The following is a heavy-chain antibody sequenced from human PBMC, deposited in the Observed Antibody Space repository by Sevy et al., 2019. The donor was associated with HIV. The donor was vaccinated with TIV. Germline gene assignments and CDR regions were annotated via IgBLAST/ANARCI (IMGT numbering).Heavy chain of an antibody. CDR1: GFTLSNYD. J-gene: IGHJ4*02. Sequence: GGSLRLSCIESGFTLSNYDIHWVRQAAGKGLEWVAFIQYDGSIQYYADSVKGRFTISRDNSKNTLYLQMNSLRPEDTAIYYCAKRGSKTSYALGYWGQGTLVTVSS. D-gene: IGHD1-26*01. CDR2: IQYDGSIQ. CDR3: AKRGSKTSYALGY. V-gene: IGHV3-30*02.